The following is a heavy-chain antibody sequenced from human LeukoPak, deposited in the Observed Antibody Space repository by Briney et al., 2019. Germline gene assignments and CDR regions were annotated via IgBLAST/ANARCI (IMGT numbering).Heavy chain of an antibody. D-gene: IGHD2-2*01. J-gene: IGHJ4*02. Sequence: SETLSLTCTVSGGSISSYYWSWIRQPPGKGLEWIGYIYHSGSTNYNPSLKSRVTISVDTSKNQFSLQLSSVTAADTAVYYCACSPRGRVVVVPAAYYWGQGTLVTVSS. CDR3: ACSPRGRVVVVPAAYY. CDR2: IYHSGST. V-gene: IGHV4-59*08. CDR1: GGSISSYY.